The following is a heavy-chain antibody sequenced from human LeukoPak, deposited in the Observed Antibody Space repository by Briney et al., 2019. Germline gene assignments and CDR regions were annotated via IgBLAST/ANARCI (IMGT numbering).Heavy chain of an antibody. J-gene: IGHJ4*02. CDR2: ISWNSGSI. CDR1: GFTFDDYA. D-gene: IGHD4-17*01. CDR3: AKDTDGDYGSGPN. Sequence: GRSLRLSCAASGFTFDDYAMHWVRQAPGKGLEWVSGISWNSGSIGYADSVKGRFTISRDNAKNSLYLQMNSLRAEDMALYYCAKDTDGDYGSGPNWGQGTLVTVSS. V-gene: IGHV3-9*03.